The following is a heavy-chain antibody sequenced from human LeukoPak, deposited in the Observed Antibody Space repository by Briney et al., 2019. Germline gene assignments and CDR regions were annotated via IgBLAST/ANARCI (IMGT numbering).Heavy chain of an antibody. D-gene: IGHD4-23*01. CDR2: ISVNGGTT. Sequence: PGGPLRLSCAASGFTFSSYAMTWVRQAPGKGLEWVSSISVNGGTTYYADSVKGRFTISRDSSKNTLYLQMNSLRAEDTAAYYCVKGGGNVRRYLEYWGQGTLVTVSS. CDR1: GFTFSSYA. CDR3: VKGGGNVRRYLEY. V-gene: IGHV3-23*01. J-gene: IGHJ4*02.